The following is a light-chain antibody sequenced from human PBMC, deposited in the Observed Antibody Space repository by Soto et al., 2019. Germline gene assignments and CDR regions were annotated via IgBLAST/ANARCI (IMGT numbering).Light chain of an antibody. V-gene: IGKV3-20*01. CDR2: GAS. CDR3: QQYGSSPFT. Sequence: EIVLTQSPGTLSLSPGERVTLSCRASQSVSSTYLAWYQHKPGQAPRLLIYGASNRATGIPDRFSGSGSGTDLTLTISRLEPEDFAVYYCQQYGSSPFTFGGGTKVDI. CDR1: QSVSSTY. J-gene: IGKJ4*01.